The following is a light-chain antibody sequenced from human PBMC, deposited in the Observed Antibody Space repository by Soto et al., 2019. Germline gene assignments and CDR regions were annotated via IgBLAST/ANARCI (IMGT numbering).Light chain of an antibody. CDR1: QSVSSY. V-gene: IGKV3D-15*01. Sequence: EIVFTQSPATLYLSQGERATLSCRASQSVSSYLAWYQQKPGQAPRLLIYGASNRATGIPARFSGSGSGTEFTLTISSLQSEDFAVYYCQQYNGWPITFGQGTRLENK. CDR3: QQYNGWPIT. J-gene: IGKJ5*01. CDR2: GAS.